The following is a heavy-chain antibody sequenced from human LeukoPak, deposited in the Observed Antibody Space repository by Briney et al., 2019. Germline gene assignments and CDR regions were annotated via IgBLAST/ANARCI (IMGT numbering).Heavy chain of an antibody. V-gene: IGHV4-31*03. CDR2: IYNSGTT. J-gene: IGHJ4*02. CDR1: DGSISSGGHS. D-gene: IGHD1-7*01. CDR3: ARDVTGTNIFDD. Sequence: SETLSLTCTVSDGSISSGGHSWSWIRQHPGEGLEWIGYIYNSGTTYYNPSLRSRFTISVDTSKNQFSLKLSSATAADTAVYYCARDVTGTNIFDDWGQGTLVTVSS.